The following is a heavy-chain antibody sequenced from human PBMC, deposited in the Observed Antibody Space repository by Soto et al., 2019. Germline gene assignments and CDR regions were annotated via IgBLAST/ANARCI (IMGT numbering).Heavy chain of an antibody. CDR2: IDNDGGRT. V-gene: IGHV3-23*03. CDR1: GFTFSSHA. CDR3: ARALGSHCSGVRCYSRTPPFYYYYGMDV. Sequence: EVQLLESGGALVQPGESLRISCAASGFTFSSHAMSWVRQSPGKAPQWVSHIDNDGGRTFYEDSVKGRFTISRDNFKNTVDVEMRGLRAEDTAVYRCARALGSHCSGVRCYSRTPPFYYYYGMDVWGQGTTVTVSS. J-gene: IGHJ6*02. D-gene: IGHD2-15*01.